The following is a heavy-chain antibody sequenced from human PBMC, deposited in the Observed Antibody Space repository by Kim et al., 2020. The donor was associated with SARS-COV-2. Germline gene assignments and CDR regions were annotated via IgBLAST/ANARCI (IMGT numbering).Heavy chain of an antibody. J-gene: IGHJ4*02. Sequence: SETLSLTCTVSGGSISSSSYYWGWIRQPPGKGLEWIGSIYYSGSTYYNPSLKSRVTISVDTSKNQFSLKLSSVTAADTAVYYCARHIRQGNGPWYFDYWGQGTLVTVSS. CDR1: GGSISSSSYY. CDR2: IYYSGST. CDR3: ARHIRQGNGPWYFDY. D-gene: IGHD1-20*01. V-gene: IGHV4-39*01.